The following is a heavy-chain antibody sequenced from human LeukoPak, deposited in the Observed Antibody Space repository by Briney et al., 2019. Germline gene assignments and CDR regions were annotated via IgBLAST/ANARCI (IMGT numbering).Heavy chain of an antibody. CDR1: GFTFSSYG. D-gene: IGHD6-19*01. V-gene: IGHV3-33*03. CDR3: AKDRGVGSGLYYGMDV. CDR2: IWYDGSNK. J-gene: IGHJ6*02. Sequence: GGSLRLSCAASGFTFSSYGMPWVRQAPGKGLEWVAVIWYDGSNKYYADSVKGRFTISRDNAKNSLYLQMNSLRAEDTAIYYCAKDRGVGSGLYYGMDVWGQGTTVTVSS.